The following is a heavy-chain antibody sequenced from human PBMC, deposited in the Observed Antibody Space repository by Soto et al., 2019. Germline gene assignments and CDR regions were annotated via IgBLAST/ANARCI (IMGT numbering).Heavy chain of an antibody. CDR1: AGSINSSNC. CDR3: ARKGWRFGVVPRGGLAP. CDR2: IYPIRTT. V-gene: IGHV4-4*02. Sequence: SETLSLTCDLSAGSINSSNCWTWVRQTPGQGLEWIGEIYPIRTTNYNPSIKTRVTISLDNSTNQFYLRLTSVTAADTAVYYCARKGWRFGVVPRGGLAPWGQGSLVTVS. D-gene: IGHD3-3*01. J-gene: IGHJ5*02.